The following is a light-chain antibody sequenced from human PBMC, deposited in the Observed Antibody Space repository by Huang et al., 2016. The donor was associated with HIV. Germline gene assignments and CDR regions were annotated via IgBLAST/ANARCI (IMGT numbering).Light chain of an antibody. V-gene: IGKV1-39*01. CDR1: QSISTY. CDR2: AAS. J-gene: IGKJ1*01. CDR3: QQTYSPPWT. Sequence: DIQMTQSPSSLSASVGDRVTITCRASQSISTYLNWYQQRPGKAPRLPIYAASSLQSGGPSRFRGGGSGTGFTLTISSLQIEDFATYFCQQTYSPPWTFGQGTKVEIK.